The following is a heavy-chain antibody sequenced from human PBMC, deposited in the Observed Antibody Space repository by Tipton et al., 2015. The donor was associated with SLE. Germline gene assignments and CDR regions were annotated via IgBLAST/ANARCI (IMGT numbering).Heavy chain of an antibody. CDR1: GGSMSSYY. CDR2: IYYSGST. V-gene: IGHV4-59*12. J-gene: IGHJ6*03. Sequence: LRLSCNVSGGSMSSYYWSWIRQPPSKGLEWIGYIYYSGSTNYGSSFKSRVTMSLDMSRNQFSLKLNSMTAADTAVYFCARDGGPAPESHHYYMDVWGIGTTVTVSS. CDR3: ARDGGPAPESHHYYMDV. D-gene: IGHD3-16*01.